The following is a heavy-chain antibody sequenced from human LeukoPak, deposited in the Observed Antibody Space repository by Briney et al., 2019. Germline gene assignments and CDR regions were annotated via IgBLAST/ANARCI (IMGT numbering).Heavy chain of an antibody. CDR1: GFTFTSSS. D-gene: IGHD3-22*01. CDR3: AAAASYYYDRSGYLDP. J-gene: IGHJ5*02. V-gene: IGHV1-58*02. Sequence: ASVKVSCKASGFTFTSSSMQWVRQARGQRREGVGWIDVGSGNTNYAQKFQDRLTITWDISTNTAFMQLSSLRSEDTAVYYCAAAASYYYDRSGYLDPWGQGTLVTVSS. CDR2: IDVGSGNT.